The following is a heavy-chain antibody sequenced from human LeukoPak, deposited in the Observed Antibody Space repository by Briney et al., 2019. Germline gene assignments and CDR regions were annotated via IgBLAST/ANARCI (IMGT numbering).Heavy chain of an antibody. Sequence: ASVKVSCKASGYTFTDYFIHWVRQAPGQGLEWMGWINPKNGGTNYAQTVQGRVSMTRDTSINTVYLELSRLRPDDTAVYYCAREIGPIQLHLWGSAFDYWGQGTLVTVSS. CDR1: GYTFTDYF. D-gene: IGHD5-18*01. J-gene: IGHJ4*02. V-gene: IGHV1-2*02. CDR3: AREIGPIQLHLWGSAFDY. CDR2: INPKNGGT.